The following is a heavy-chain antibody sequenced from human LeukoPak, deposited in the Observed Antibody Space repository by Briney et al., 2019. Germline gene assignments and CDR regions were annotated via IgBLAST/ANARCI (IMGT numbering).Heavy chain of an antibody. D-gene: IGHD6-25*01. V-gene: IGHV3-21*01. J-gene: IGHJ4*02. Sequence: GGSLRLSCAASGFTFSSYSMNWVRQAPGKGLEWVSSISSSSSYIYYADSVKGRFTISRDNAKNSLYLQMNSLRAEDTAVYYCARGLRSGLGGFDYWGQGTLVTVSS. CDR1: GFTFSSYS. CDR2: ISSSSSYI. CDR3: ARGLRSGLGGFDY.